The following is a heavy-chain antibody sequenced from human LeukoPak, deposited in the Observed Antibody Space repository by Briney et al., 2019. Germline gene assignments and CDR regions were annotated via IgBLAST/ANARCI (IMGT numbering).Heavy chain of an antibody. CDR3: ARGIAVAGLYYYGMDV. CDR1: GYTFTSYG. CDR2: ISAYNGNT. Sequence: GASVKVSCKASGYTFTSYGISWVRQAPGQGLEWMGWISAYNGNTNYAQKLQGRVTMTTETSTSTAYMELRSLRSDDTAVYYCARGIAVAGLYYYGMDVWGQGTTVTVSS. D-gene: IGHD6-19*01. V-gene: IGHV1-18*01. J-gene: IGHJ6*02.